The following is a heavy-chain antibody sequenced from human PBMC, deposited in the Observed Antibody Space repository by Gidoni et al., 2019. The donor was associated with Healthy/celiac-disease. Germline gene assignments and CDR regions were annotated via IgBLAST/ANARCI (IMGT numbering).Heavy chain of an antibody. V-gene: IGHV3-30*18. D-gene: IGHD4-17*01. Sequence: QVQLVESGGGVVQPGRSLRLSCAASGFTFSSYGMHWVRQAPGKGLEWVAVISYDGSKKYYADSGKGRFTISRDNSKNTLYLQMNSLRAEDTAVYYCAKMAAGDPFDYWGQGTLVTVSS. CDR1: GFTFSSYG. J-gene: IGHJ4*02. CDR3: AKMAAGDPFDY. CDR2: ISYDGSKK.